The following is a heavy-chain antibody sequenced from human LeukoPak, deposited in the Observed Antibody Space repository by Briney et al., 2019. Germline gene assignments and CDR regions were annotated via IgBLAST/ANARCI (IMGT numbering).Heavy chain of an antibody. CDR2: IIPIFGTA. J-gene: IGHJ6*03. CDR3: ARDRIEMATISDYYYYYMDV. Sequence: GASVKVSCKASGYTFTSYGISWVRQAPGQGLEWMGGIIPIFGTANYAQKFQGRVTITADKSTSTAYMELSSLRSEDTAVYYCARDRIEMATISDYYYYYMDVWGKGTTVTVSS. D-gene: IGHD5-24*01. CDR1: GYTFTSYG. V-gene: IGHV1-69*06.